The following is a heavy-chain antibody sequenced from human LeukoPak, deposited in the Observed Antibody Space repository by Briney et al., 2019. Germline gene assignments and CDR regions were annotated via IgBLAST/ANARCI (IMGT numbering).Heavy chain of an antibody. V-gene: IGHV3-30*01. D-gene: IGHD2-2*01. CDR2: ISYDRNQK. J-gene: IGHJ4*02. Sequence: GGSLRLSCEASVFTFSIYAMHWVRQAPGKGLEWVAVISYDRNQKHYADSVKGRFTISRDNSKNTLYLQMNSLRAEDTAVYYCAKVLEGYCSSTSCYGNLGYWGQGTLVTVSS. CDR3: AKVLEGYCSSTSCYGNLGY. CDR1: VFTFSIYA.